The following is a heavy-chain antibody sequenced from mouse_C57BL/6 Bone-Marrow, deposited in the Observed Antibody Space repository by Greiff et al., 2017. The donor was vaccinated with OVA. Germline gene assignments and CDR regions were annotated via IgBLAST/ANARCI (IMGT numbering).Heavy chain of an antibody. J-gene: IGHJ4*01. CDR2: ISDGGSYT. CDR3: ARDYYVSCYFCCAMDY. V-gene: IGHV5-4*01. CDR1: GFTFSSYA. D-gene: IGHD1-1*01. Sequence: EVQVVESGGGLVQPGGSLKLSCAASGFTFSSYAMAWVRQTPEKRLEWVATISDGGSYTYYPDNVKGRFTISRDNAKNNLYLQMSHLKSEDTAMYYCARDYYVSCYFCCAMDYWGQGTSVTVSS.